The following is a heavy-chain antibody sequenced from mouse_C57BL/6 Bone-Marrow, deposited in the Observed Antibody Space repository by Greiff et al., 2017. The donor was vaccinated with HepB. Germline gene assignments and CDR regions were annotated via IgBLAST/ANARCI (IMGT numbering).Heavy chain of an antibody. J-gene: IGHJ1*03. CDR1: GYTFTNYW. D-gene: IGHD1-1*01. Sequence: QVQLQQSGAELVRPGTSVKMSCKASGYTFTNYWIGWAKQRPGHGLEWIGDIYPGGGYTNYNEKFKGKATLTADKSSSTAYMQFSSLTSEDSAIYYCARSPYYYGSSYDDWYFDVWGTGTTVTVSS. CDR3: ARSPYYYGSSYDDWYFDV. CDR2: IYPGGGYT. V-gene: IGHV1-63*01.